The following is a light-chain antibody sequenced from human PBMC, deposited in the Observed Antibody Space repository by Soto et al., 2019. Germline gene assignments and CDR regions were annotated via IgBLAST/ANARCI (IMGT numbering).Light chain of an antibody. V-gene: IGKV2-30*01. J-gene: IGKJ1*01. Sequence: DVVMTQSPLSLPVTLGQPASISCRSSQSLVYSDGNTYLNWCQQRPGQSPRRLIYKVSNPDSGVPDRISGSGSGTDFTLKISRVEAEDVGVYYCMQGTHWPPWTFGQGTKVEIK. CDR3: MQGTHWPPWT. CDR2: KVS. CDR1: QSLVYSDGNTY.